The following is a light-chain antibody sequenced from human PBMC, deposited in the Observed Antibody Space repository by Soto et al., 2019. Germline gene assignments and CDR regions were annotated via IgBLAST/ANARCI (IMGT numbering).Light chain of an antibody. CDR1: QRISNY. Sequence: DIQMTQSPSSLSASVGDRVTITCRASQRISNYLNWYQQKPGKAPKLPIYAASSLQSGVPSRFSGSGSGTDFTLTISSLQPEDFATYSCQQGYSTPLTFGGGTKVEIK. J-gene: IGKJ4*01. CDR2: AAS. CDR3: QQGYSTPLT. V-gene: IGKV1-39*01.